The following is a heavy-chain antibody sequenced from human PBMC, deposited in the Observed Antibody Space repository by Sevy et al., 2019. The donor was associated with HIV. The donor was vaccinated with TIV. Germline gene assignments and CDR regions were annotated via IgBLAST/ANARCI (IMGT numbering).Heavy chain of an antibody. J-gene: IGHJ4*02. CDR3: AKEGTWYGRDYFDY. Sequence: GGSLRLSCVASGFSFSLYAMSWVRQAPGKGLEWVSAISGGGGSTYYGDSVKGRFTISRDTSKNTLSLQMTSLRAEDTAVYYCAKEGTWYGRDYFDYWGQGTLVTVSS. CDR1: GFSFSLYA. D-gene: IGHD6-13*01. CDR2: ISGGGGST. V-gene: IGHV3-23*01.